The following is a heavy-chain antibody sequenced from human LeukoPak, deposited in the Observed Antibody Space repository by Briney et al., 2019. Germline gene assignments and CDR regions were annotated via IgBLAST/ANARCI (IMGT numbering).Heavy chain of an antibody. V-gene: IGHV3-21*01. J-gene: IGHJ4*02. CDR2: ISSSSSYI. CDR1: GFTFSTYN. CDR3: ARDKAPYYFDY. Sequence: GGSLRLSCAASGFTFSTYNMNWVRQAPGKGLEWVSSISSSSSYIYYADSMKGRFTISRDNAKNSLYLQMNSLRAEDTAVYYCARDKAPYYFDYWGQGTLVTVFS.